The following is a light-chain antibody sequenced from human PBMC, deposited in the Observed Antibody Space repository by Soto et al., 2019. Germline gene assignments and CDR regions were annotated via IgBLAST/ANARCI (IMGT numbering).Light chain of an antibody. V-gene: IGKV3-11*01. J-gene: IGKJ1*01. CDR3: QQFGGSSRT. CDR1: QSLNGY. Sequence: EIVLTQSPATLSLSPGERATLSCRTSQSLNGYLAWYQQKPGQAPRLLIYDASNRATGIPDRFTGSGSGTDFTLTTTRLEPEDFAVYYCQQFGGSSRTFGQGTKVDIK. CDR2: DAS.